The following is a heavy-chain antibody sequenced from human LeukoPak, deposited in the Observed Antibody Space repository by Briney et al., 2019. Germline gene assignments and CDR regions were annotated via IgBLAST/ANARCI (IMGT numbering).Heavy chain of an antibody. V-gene: IGHV4-34*01. J-gene: IGHJ5*02. CDR2: INHSGST. Sequence: PSETLSLTCTVSGGSISSYYWSWIRQPPGKGLEWIGEINHSGSTNYNPSLKSRVTISVDTSKNQFSLKLSSVTAADTAVYYCARGYGSFDPWGQGTLVTVSS. CDR3: ARGYGSFDP. D-gene: IGHD3-10*01. CDR1: GGSISSYY.